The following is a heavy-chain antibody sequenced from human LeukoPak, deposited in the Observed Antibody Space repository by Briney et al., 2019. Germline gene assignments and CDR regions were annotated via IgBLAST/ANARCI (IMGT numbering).Heavy chain of an antibody. Sequence: ASVKVSCKASGGTFSSYAISWVRQAPGQGLEWMGGIIPIFGTANYAQKFQGRVTITTDESTSTAYMELSSLRSEDTAVYYCARSRAVEWPTIFYYFDYWVREPWSPSPQ. CDR3: ARSRAVEWPTIFYYFDY. V-gene: IGHV1-69*05. J-gene: IGHJ4*02. CDR2: IIPIFGTA. D-gene: IGHD3-9*01. CDR1: GGTFSSYA.